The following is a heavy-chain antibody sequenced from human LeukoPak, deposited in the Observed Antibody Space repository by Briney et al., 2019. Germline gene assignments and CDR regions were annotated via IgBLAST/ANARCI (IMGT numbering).Heavy chain of an antibody. CDR2: IYWDDDK. J-gene: IGHJ4*02. D-gene: IGHD3-10*01. CDR3: AHKEYYALGSLGDSFDY. V-gene: IGHV2-5*02. CDR1: GFSLSTRGVG. Sequence: SGPTLVKPTQTLTLTCTFSGFSLSTRGVGVGWIRQPPGKALEWLTVIYWDDDKRHSPSLKSRLTITKDTSKNQVVLTMPNMDPVDTATYYCAHKEYYALGSLGDSFDYWGQGTLVTVSS.